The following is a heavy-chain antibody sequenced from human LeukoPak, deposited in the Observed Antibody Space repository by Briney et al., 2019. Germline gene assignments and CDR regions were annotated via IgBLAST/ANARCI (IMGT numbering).Heavy chain of an antibody. CDR2: INTNTGNP. V-gene: IGHV7-4-1*02. D-gene: IGHD7-27*01. Sequence: GASVKVSCKASGYTFTGYYMHWVRQAPGQGLEWMGWINTNTGNPTYAQGFTGRFVFSLDTSVSTAYLQISSLKAEDTAVYYCARPLLWGYYYYGMDVWGQGTTVTVSS. CDR1: GYTFTGYY. J-gene: IGHJ6*02. CDR3: ARPLLWGYYYYGMDV.